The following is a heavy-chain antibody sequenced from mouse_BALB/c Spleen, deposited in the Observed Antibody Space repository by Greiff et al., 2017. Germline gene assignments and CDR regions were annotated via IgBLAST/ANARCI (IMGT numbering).Heavy chain of an antibody. Sequence: EVKVVESGGGLVKPGGSLKLSCAASGFTFSDYYMYWVRQTPEKRLEWVATISDGGSYTYYPDSVKGRFTISRDNAKNNLYLQMSSLKSEDTAMYYCARDQAGSPSGDWGQGTLVTVSA. V-gene: IGHV5-4*02. CDR3: ARDQAGSPSGD. J-gene: IGHJ3*01. CDR1: GFTFSDYY. D-gene: IGHD3-2*02. CDR2: ISDGGSYT.